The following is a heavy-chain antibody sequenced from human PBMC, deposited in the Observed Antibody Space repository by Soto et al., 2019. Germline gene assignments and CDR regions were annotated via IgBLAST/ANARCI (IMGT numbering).Heavy chain of an antibody. D-gene: IGHD1-26*01. CDR1: GFTFSDHY. CDR3: VRSFASGGAFYFDY. J-gene: IGHJ4*02. CDR2: VRNKANSDTT. V-gene: IGHV3-72*01. Sequence: EVQLVESGGGLVEPGGSLRLSCAASGFTFSDHYMDWVRQAPGKGLEGIGRVRNKANSDTTEYAAPVRGRFTVSRDDSKNSLYLQMNSLKTEDTAMYYCVRSFASGGAFYFDYLGQGTLVTVSS.